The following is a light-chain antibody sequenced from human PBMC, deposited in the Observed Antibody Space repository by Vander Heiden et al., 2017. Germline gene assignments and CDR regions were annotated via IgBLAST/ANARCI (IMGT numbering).Light chain of an antibody. CDR1: SLRNYY. V-gene: IGLV3-19*01. CDR2: GKN. CDR3: NSRDSSGNHYV. Sequence: SSKLTQDPAVSVALGQTVRITCQGDSLRNYYASWYQQKPGQAPVLVIYGKNNRPSGIPDRFSGSSSGNTASLTITGAQAEDEADYYCNSRDSSGNHYVFGTGTKVTVL. J-gene: IGLJ1*01.